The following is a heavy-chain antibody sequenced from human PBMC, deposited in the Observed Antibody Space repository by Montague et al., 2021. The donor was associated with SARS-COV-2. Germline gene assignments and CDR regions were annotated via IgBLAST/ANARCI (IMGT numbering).Heavy chain of an antibody. CDR2: IYYSGST. CDR1: GVSITTYD. Sequence: SETLSLTCTVSGVSITTYDWSWSRQPPGKGMEWIGYIYYSGSTDYTPSLKGRGSFSVDAAKYEFSLRLTSVSAADTAIYYCVRGGGDYGGTPFASWGPGTLVTVSS. J-gene: IGHJ4*02. D-gene: IGHD4-23*01. CDR3: VRGGGDYGGTPFAS. V-gene: IGHV4-59*01.